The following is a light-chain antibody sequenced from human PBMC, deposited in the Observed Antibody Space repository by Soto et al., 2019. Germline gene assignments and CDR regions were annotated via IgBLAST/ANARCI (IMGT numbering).Light chain of an antibody. Sequence: EIELTQSPGTLSMSPGERATLYCRASQSLSSNYLAWYQQKPGQAPRLLIYGASSRATGIPDRFSGSGSGTEFTLTISRLEAEDFAVYYCQQYGSSPRTFVQGTKVEFK. CDR1: QSLSSNY. J-gene: IGKJ1*01. V-gene: IGKV3-20*01. CDR3: QQYGSSPRT. CDR2: GAS.